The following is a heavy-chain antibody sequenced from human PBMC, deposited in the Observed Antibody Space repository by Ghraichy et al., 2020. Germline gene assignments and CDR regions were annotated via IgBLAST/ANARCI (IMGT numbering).Heavy chain of an antibody. CDR1: GFTFSSYA. CDR3: AKDSARPWLAALVDFDY. J-gene: IGHJ4*02. V-gene: IGHV3-23*01. CDR2: ISGSGGST. Sequence: GGSLRLSCAASGFTFSSYAMSWVRQAPGKGLEWVSAISGSGGSTYYADSVKGRFTISRDNSKNTLYLQMNSLRAEDTAVYYCAKDSARPWLAALVDFDYWGQGTLVTVSS. D-gene: IGHD2-8*02.